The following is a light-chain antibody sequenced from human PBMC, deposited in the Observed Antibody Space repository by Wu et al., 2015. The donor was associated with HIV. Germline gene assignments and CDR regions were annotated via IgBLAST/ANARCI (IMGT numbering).Light chain of an antibody. Sequence: EVVLTQSPGTLSLSPGERATLSCRASQIVSSTYLTWYQQKPGQAPRLLIYGASTRATGIPDRFSGSGSGTDFTLTISRLEPEDFAVYYCQHQPFTFGPGTKVDIK. J-gene: IGKJ3*01. CDR3: QHQPFT. CDR1: QIVSSTY. CDR2: GAS. V-gene: IGKV3-20*01.